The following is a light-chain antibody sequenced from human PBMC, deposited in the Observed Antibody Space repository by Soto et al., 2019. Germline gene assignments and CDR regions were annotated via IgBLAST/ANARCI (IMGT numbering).Light chain of an antibody. CDR2: DAS. CDR1: QSLSSSQ. J-gene: IGKJ1*01. Sequence: EIVLTPSPGTLSLSPVERATLSCRASQSLSSSQLAWYQQKPGQAPRLLIHDASSRATGISDRFTGSGSGTDFTLTITTLEPEDFAVDYCQQYGSSPRTFGLGTKVEIK. CDR3: QQYGSSPRT. V-gene: IGKV3-20*01.